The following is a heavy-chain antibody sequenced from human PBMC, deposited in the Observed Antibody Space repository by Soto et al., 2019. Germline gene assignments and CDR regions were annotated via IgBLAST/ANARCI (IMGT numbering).Heavy chain of an antibody. CDR2: INPNSGNT. V-gene: IGHV1-8*01. CDR3: ARGRAYAFDS. Sequence: QVQLLQSGAEVKKPGASVKVSCKASGYTFTTYDINWVRQATGQGLEWMGWINPNSGNTGYAQKFQGRVTMTRNSALSLAYMELSSLRSEDTAVYYCARGRAYAFDSGGKGNLVTVSS. J-gene: IGHJ4*02. CDR1: GYTFTTYD. D-gene: IGHD4-17*01.